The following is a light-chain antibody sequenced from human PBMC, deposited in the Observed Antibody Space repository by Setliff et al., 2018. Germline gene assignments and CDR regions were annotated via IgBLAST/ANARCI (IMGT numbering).Light chain of an antibody. V-gene: IGLV2-14*01. CDR3: HSFTTSTTRV. CDR2: EVN. Sequence: QSVLTQPASVSGSPGQPIAISCTGTSNDVGAYNHVSWYQHHPGKAPKLIIYEVNNRPSGVSDRFSGSKSGNTASLTISGLQAEDEADHYCHSFTTSTTRVFGSGTKGTVL. J-gene: IGLJ1*01. CDR1: SNDVGAYNH.